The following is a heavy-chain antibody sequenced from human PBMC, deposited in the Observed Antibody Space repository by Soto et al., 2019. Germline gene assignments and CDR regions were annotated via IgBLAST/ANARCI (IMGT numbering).Heavy chain of an antibody. V-gene: IGHV3-53*01. CDR3: ARDPGYRSGCYVYY. J-gene: IGHJ4*02. D-gene: IGHD6-19*01. Sequence: EVQLVESGGGLIQPGGSLRLSCAASGFTVSSNYMSWVRQAPGKGLEWVSVIYSGGSTYYADSVKGRFTISRDNSKNTLNLQMNSLRAEDTAVYYCARDPGYRSGCYVYYWGQGTLVTVSS. CDR2: IYSGGST. CDR1: GFTVSSNY.